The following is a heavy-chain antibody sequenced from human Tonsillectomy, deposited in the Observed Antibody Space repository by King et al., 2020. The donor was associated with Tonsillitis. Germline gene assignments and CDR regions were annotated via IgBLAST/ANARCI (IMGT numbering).Heavy chain of an antibody. CDR2: MNPNRGNT. Sequence: QLVQSGAEVKKPGASVKVSCKASGYTFTSYDINWVRQATGQGLEWMGWMNPNRGNTGYAQKFQGRDTMTRNTSISTAYMELSSLRSEDTAVYYCARQYSGSYYQLYDYWGQGTLVTVSS. CDR3: ARQYSGSYYQLYDY. J-gene: IGHJ4*02. V-gene: IGHV1-8*01. CDR1: GYTFTSYD. D-gene: IGHD1-26*01.